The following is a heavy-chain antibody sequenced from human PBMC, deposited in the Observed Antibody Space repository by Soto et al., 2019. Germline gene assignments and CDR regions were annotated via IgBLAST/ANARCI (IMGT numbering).Heavy chain of an antibody. V-gene: IGHV1-3*01. CDR2: TNEGSGNT. CDR3: ARDDRSVSGVVILDH. J-gene: IGHJ4*02. Sequence: QVQIVQSGAEVKRPGASVRVSCRATGYSFKNYAVHWVRQAPGQRLEWMGFTNEGSGNTRFSQKFQGRISITRDTSAGTVYLDLSSLTSEDTAIYYYARDDRSVSGVVILDHWGPGTLVTVSS. CDR1: GYSFKNYA. D-gene: IGHD3-3*01.